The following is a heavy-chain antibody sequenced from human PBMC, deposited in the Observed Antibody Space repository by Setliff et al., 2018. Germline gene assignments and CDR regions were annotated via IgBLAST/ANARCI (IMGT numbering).Heavy chain of an antibody. Sequence: PTLVTPTQTLTLPCTFSGFSLSTSGVGVGWIRQPPGKALEWLALIYWDDDKRYSPSLKSRLTITKYTSKNQVVLTMTNMDPVDTATYYCAHSNCGGDCYSDNWFDPWGQGTLVTVSS. V-gene: IGHV2-5*02. CDR1: GFSLSTSGVG. J-gene: IGHJ5*02. D-gene: IGHD2-21*02. CDR2: IYWDDDK. CDR3: AHSNCGGDCYSDNWFDP.